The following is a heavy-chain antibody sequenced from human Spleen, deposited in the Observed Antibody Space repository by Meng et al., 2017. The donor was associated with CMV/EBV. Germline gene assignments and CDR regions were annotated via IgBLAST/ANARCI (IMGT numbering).Heavy chain of an antibody. J-gene: IGHJ4*02. V-gene: IGHV3-7*01. CDR1: GFTFSSYW. D-gene: IGHD1-1*01. Sequence: GESLKISCAASGFTFSSYWMSWVRQAPGKGLEWVANIEQDGSEKYYVDSVKGRFTISRDNAKNSLYLQMNSLRAEDTAVYYCARVVWNPQGDYFDYWGQGTLVTVSS. CDR2: IEQDGSEK. CDR3: ARVVWNPQGDYFDY.